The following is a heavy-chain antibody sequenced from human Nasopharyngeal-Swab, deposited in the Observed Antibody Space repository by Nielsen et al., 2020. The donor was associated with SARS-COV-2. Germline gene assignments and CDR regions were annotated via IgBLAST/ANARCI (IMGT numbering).Heavy chain of an antibody. D-gene: IGHD1-26*01. CDR2: ISGSGGST. V-gene: IGHV3-23*01. CDR1: GFTFSSYA. CDR3: ARGGIVGASTYWYFDV. J-gene: IGHJ2*01. Sequence: GGSLRLSCTASGFTFSSYAMSWVRQAPGKGLEWVSEISGSGGSTYYAESVKGRFTISRDNSKNTLYLQMNSLRADDTALYYCARGGIVGASTYWYFDVWGRGTPVTVSS.